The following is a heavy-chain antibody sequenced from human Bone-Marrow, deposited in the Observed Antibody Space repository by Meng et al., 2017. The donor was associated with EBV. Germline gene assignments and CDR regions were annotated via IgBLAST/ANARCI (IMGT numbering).Heavy chain of an antibody. Sequence: VQRVQSGAEVKKPGAWVRGSCKGSGGTFSSYAISWVRQAPGQGLEWMGGIIPIFGTANYAQKFQGRVTITADESTSTAYMELSSLRSEDTAVYYCARSPSSHFDYWGQGTLVTVSS. J-gene: IGHJ4*02. CDR3: ARSPSSHFDY. D-gene: IGHD1-26*01. CDR1: GGTFSSYA. CDR2: IIPIFGTA. V-gene: IGHV1-69*01.